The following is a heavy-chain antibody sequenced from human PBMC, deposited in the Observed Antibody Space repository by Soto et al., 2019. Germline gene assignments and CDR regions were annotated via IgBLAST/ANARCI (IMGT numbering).Heavy chain of an antibody. D-gene: IGHD2-15*01. Sequence: SGGLEWLGRTYYRSGWYNYYALLVRGRIIINVDTSENQLSLHFYSVTAADTAVYFCARPLAGQTVVGFAHWGQGTLVTVSS. CDR3: ARPLAGQTVVGFAH. V-gene: IGHV6-1*01. CDR2: TYYRSGWYN. J-gene: IGHJ4*02.